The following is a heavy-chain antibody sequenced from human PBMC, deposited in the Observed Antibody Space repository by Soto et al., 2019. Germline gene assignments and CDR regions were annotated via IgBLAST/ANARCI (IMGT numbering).Heavy chain of an antibody. D-gene: IGHD1-26*01. Sequence: EVQLVESGGGLVQPGGSLRLSCAASGFTFSDHYMDWVRQAPGKGLEWVGRIRNKANSYTTEYAASVKGRFTISRADPVNSLYLQMSSLKIEDTAVYYCARVGTYSRHYIFDYWGQGTLVTVSS. V-gene: IGHV3-72*01. CDR2: IRNKANSYTT. CDR1: GFTFSDHY. CDR3: ARVGTYSRHYIFDY. J-gene: IGHJ4*02.